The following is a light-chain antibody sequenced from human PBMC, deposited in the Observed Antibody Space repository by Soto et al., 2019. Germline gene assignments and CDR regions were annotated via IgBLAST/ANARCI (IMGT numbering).Light chain of an antibody. V-gene: IGKV2-28*01. CDR1: QSPLHSNGYNY. CDR3: MRALQTRT. CDR2: LGS. Sequence: EIVMTQSPLSLPVTPGEPASISCRSSQSPLHSNGYNYLDWYLQKPGQSPQLLIYLGSNRASGVPDRFSGSGSGTDFTLKISRVEAEDVGVYFCMRALQTRTFGQGTKVEIK. J-gene: IGKJ1*01.